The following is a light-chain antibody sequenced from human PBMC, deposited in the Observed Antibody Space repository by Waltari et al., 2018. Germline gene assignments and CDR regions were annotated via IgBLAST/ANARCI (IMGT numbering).Light chain of an antibody. CDR3: QQYIDLWT. CDR2: KAS. Sequence: DIQMTQSPSTLSASVGDRVTITCRASQGVSRWLAWYQQKPGKAPKLLIYKASNLQDGVPSRFSGSGSGTEFTLTITSLQPDDFATYYCQQYIDLWTFGQGTQVQS. J-gene: IGKJ1*01. CDR1: QGVSRW. V-gene: IGKV1-5*03.